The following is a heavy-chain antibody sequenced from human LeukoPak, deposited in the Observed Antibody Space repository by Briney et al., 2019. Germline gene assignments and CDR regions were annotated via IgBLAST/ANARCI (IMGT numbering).Heavy chain of an antibody. D-gene: IGHD1-1*01. J-gene: IGHJ3*02. CDR1: GGSIRRSYFY. Sequence: SETLSLTCTVSGGSIRRSYFYWGWVRPPPGKGLEGIGFAYYTGNTFYKPSLKSRVTISVHSPKHQFPLGLASLTAADSAVYYCAQLERRTAFDIWGPGTMVVVSS. CDR3: AQLERRTAFDI. CDR2: AYYTGNT. V-gene: IGHV4-39*01.